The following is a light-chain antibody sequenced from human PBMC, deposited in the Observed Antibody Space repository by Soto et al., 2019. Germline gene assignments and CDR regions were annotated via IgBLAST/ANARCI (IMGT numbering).Light chain of an antibody. CDR3: QQFNSYPHT. J-gene: IGKJ5*01. Sequence: AIQLTQSPSSLSASVGDRVTITCRASQGISSALAWYQQKPGKAPKLLIYDASSLESGVPSRFSGSGSGTDFTLTISSLQPEDFATYYCQQFNSYPHTCGQGTRLEIK. V-gene: IGKV1-13*02. CDR2: DAS. CDR1: QGISSA.